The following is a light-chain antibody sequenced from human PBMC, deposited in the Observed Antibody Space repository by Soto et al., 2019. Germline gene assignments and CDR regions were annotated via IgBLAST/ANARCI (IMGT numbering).Light chain of an antibody. V-gene: IGLV2-23*02. Sequence: QSVLTQPASVSGSPGQSITISCTGTSSDVGFYYLVSWYQQHPGKAPKLIIYEVSERTSGVSNRFSGSKSGNTASLTISGLQAEDEADYYCCSYASSNTYVFGTGTKVTVL. CDR3: CSYASSNTYV. CDR2: EVS. CDR1: SSDVGFYYL. J-gene: IGLJ1*01.